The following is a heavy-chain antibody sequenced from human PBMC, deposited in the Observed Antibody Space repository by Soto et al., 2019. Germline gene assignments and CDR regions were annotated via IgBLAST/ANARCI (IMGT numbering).Heavy chain of an antibody. CDR1: GGTFSSNA. CDR3: ARDKAGRRFGELLGGMDV. V-gene: IGHV1-69*13. CDR2: IIPIFGTA. D-gene: IGHD3-10*01. J-gene: IGHJ6*02. Sequence: EASVKVSCKASGGTFSSNAISWVRQAPGQGLEWMGGIIPIFGTANYAQKFQGRVTITADESTSTAYMELSRLRSEDTAVYYCARDKAGRRFGELLGGMDVCGQGTPVTV.